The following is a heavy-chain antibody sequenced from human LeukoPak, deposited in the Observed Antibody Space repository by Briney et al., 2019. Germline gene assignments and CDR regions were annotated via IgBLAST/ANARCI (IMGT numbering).Heavy chain of an antibody. Sequence: SETLSLTCTVSGGSISKNFWTWIRQPPGKGLEFIGYIYYSGSTNYNPSLKSRVTISVDTSKNQFSLKLSSVTAADTAVYYCAGNYYGSGSYYSEDRYWGQGTLVTVSS. CDR3: AGNYYGSGSYYSEDRY. D-gene: IGHD3-10*01. CDR2: IYYSGST. J-gene: IGHJ4*02. CDR1: GGSISKNF. V-gene: IGHV4-59*08.